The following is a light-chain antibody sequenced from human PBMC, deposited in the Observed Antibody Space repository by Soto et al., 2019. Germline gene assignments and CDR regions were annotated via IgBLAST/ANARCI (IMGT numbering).Light chain of an antibody. V-gene: IGKV1-5*03. CDR2: KAS. J-gene: IGKJ1*01. CDR3: QHYSNYPWT. Sequence: DIQITQSPSTLSASLGDRVTITCRASQSISSLLAWYQQKPGKAPRVLIYKASCLGSGVPSRFSGSGSGTEFTLTISSLQLDDFATYYCQHYSNYPWTFGQGTKVEIK. CDR1: QSISSL.